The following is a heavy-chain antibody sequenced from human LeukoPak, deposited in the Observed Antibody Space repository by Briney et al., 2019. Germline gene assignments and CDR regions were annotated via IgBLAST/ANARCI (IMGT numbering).Heavy chain of an antibody. Sequence: ASVKVSCKASGYTFINYNINWVRQATGQGLEWMGWVNPRSGNAGYLQKFQGRLTITRDTSVDTAYMDLSSLSSVTAADTAVYYCARIRYDLHYYQYMDVWGKGTTVTVSS. V-gene: IGHV1-8*03. CDR3: ARIRYDLHYYQYMDV. D-gene: IGHD3-3*01. J-gene: IGHJ6*03. CDR1: GYTFINYN. CDR2: VNPRSGNA.